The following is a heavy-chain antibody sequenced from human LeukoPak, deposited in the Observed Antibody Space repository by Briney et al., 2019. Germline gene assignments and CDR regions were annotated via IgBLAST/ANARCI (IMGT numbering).Heavy chain of an antibody. CDR2: ISGSGGST. CDR3: AKDFGSSGYLSNVAPWI. D-gene: IGHD3-10*01. V-gene: IGHV3-23*01. Sequence: PGGSLGLSCAASGFTFSSYAMSWVRQAPGKGLEWVSAISGSGGSTYYADSVKGRFTISRDNSKNTLYLQMNSLRAEDTAVYYCAKDFGSSGYLSNVAPWIWGQGTLVTVSS. J-gene: IGHJ4*02. CDR1: GFTFSSYA.